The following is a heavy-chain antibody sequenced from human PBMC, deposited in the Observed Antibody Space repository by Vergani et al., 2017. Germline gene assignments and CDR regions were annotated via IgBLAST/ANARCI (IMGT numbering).Heavy chain of an antibody. D-gene: IGHD3-10*01. V-gene: IGHV3-66*02. CDR3: ARGNYYGSGTYVDP. J-gene: IGHJ5*02. CDR1: GSTVSGNY. CDR2: IYSGDET. Sequence: VQLVESAGGVVQPGGSLRLSCAASGSTVSGNYMTWVRQAPGKGLEWVSHIYSGDETYYADSVKGRVTISRDTSKNTLQLQINNLRVEDTAVYYCARGNYYGSGTYVDPWGQGTLVTVSS.